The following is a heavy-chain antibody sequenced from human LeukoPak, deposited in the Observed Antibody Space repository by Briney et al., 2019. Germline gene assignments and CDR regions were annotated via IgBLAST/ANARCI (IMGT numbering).Heavy chain of an antibody. Sequence: GGSLRLSCAASGFTFSSYAMHWVRQAPGKGLEWVAVMWYDGSNKYCGDSVKGRFTISRDNSKNTLYLQMNSLRAEDTAVYYCARETTGAFDHWGQGTLVTVSS. D-gene: IGHD1-1*01. CDR3: ARETTGAFDH. V-gene: IGHV3-33*08. J-gene: IGHJ4*02. CDR1: GFTFSSYA. CDR2: MWYDGSNK.